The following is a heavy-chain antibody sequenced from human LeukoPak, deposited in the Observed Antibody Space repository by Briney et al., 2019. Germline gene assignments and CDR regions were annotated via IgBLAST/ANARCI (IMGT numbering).Heavy chain of an antibody. CDR3: AKGGYSYGYSHFDY. J-gene: IGHJ4*02. V-gene: IGHV3-30*02. D-gene: IGHD5-18*01. CDR1: GFTFSSYG. CDR2: IRYDGSNK. Sequence: GGSLRLSCAASGFTFSSYGMHWVRQAPGKGLEWVAFIRYDGSNKYYADSVKGRFTISRDNSKNTLYLQMNSLRAEDTAVYYCAKGGYSYGYSHFDYWGQGTLVTVSS.